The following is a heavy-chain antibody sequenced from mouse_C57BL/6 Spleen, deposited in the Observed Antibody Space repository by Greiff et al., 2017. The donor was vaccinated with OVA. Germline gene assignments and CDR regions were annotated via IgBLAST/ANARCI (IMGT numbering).Heavy chain of an antibody. J-gene: IGHJ1*01. CDR2: IDPSDSET. CDR3: ARGIATVVPYGYFDV. V-gene: IGHV1-52*01. Sequence: QVQLQQPGAELVRPGSSVKLSCKASGYTFTSYWMHWVKQRPIQGLEWIGNIDPSDSETHYNQKFKDKATLTVDKSYSTAYMQLSSLTTEDSAVYNCARGIATVVPYGYFDVWGPGTTVTVSS. CDR1: GYTFTSYW. D-gene: IGHD1-1*01.